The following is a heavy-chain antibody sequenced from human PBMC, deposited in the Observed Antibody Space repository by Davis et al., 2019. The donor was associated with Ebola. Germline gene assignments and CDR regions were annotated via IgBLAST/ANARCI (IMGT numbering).Heavy chain of an antibody. CDR2: IKQDGSEK. CDR1: GFIFSSYW. D-gene: IGHD4-11*01. V-gene: IGHV3-7*03. CDR3: ASLDSNLVSSDY. J-gene: IGHJ4*02. Sequence: GASLNISCAASGFIFSSYWMSWVRPAPGKGLEWVANIKQDGSEKYYVDSVKGRFTISRDNAKNTLYLQMTSLRAEDTAVYYCASLDSNLVSSDYWGQGTLVTVSS.